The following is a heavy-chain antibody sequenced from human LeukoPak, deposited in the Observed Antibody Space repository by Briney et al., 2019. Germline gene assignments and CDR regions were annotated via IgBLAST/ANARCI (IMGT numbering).Heavy chain of an antibody. Sequence: GGSLRLSCAASGFTFSSYSMNWVRQAPGKGLEWVSSIISSSSRIFYADSVRGRFTISRDNAKSSLYLQMNSLRAEDTAVYYCARVPVGYQGYSSAWYTDYWGQGTLVSVSS. D-gene: IGHD6-19*01. CDR2: IISSSSRI. CDR3: ARVPVGYQGYSSAWYTDY. J-gene: IGHJ4*02. CDR1: GFTFSSYS. V-gene: IGHV3-21*01.